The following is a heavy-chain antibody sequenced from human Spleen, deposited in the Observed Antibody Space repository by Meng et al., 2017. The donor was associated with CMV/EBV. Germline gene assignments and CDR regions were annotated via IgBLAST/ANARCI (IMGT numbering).Heavy chain of an antibody. CDR2: ISWNSGNI. CDR3: VRSYDFWSATFDI. J-gene: IGHJ3*02. D-gene: IGHD3-3*01. V-gene: IGHV3-48*03. Sequence: GESLKISCAASGFIFSSYDMTWVRQAPGKGLEWVSGISWNSGNIGYADSVKGRFTISRDNAKDSLYLQMNSLRAEDTAVYYCVRSYDFWSATFDIWGQGTLVTVSS. CDR1: GFIFSSYD.